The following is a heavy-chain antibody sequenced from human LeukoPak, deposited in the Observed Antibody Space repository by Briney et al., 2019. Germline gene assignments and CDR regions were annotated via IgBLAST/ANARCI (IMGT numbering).Heavy chain of an antibody. J-gene: IGHJ4*02. CDR3: ARDAVVVPAAIEAAFDY. Sequence: SETLSLTCAVYGGSFSGYYWSWIRQPPGKGLEWIGEINHSGSTHYNPSLKSRVTISVDTSKNQFSLKLSSVTAADTAVYYCARDAVVVPAAIEAAFDYWGQGTLVTVSS. CDR1: GGSFSGYY. CDR2: INHSGST. V-gene: IGHV4-34*01. D-gene: IGHD2-2*01.